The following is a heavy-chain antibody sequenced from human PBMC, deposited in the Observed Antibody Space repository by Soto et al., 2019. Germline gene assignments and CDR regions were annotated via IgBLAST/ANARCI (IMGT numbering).Heavy chain of an antibody. V-gene: IGHV4-30-4*01. CDR2: IYYSGST. J-gene: IGHJ5*02. CDR1: WGLVSRGAYY. D-gene: IGHD2-2*01. Sequence: LICPVSWGLVSRGAYYWSCVRQPPGKGLEWIWYIYYSGSTYYNPSLKSRVTISVDTSKNQFSLKLSSVTAADTAVYYCARAIYCSSTSCNNWFEPWGQGTLGTVSS. CDR3: ARAIYCSSTSCNNWFEP.